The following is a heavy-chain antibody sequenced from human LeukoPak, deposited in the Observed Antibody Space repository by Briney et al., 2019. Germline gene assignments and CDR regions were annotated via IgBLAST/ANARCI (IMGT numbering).Heavy chain of an antibody. CDR1: GATFSSYP. D-gene: IGHD6-13*01. CDR3: ARPRYSSSWYHPFDY. V-gene: IGHV1-69*05. CDR2: ISPVFGTP. J-gene: IGHJ4*02. Sequence: SVKVSCKASGATFSSYPISWLRQAPGQGLEWMGGISPVFGTPKYAQKFRGRVTITTDESTTTAYMELRSLRSDDTAVYYCARPRYSSSWYHPFDYWGQGTLVTVSS.